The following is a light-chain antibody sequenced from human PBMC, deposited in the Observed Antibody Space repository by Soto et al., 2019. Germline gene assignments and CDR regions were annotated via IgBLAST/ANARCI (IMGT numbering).Light chain of an antibody. CDR3: QQRSNWPRT. J-gene: IGKJ1*01. CDR2: DAS. V-gene: IGKV3-11*01. CDR1: QNVNNY. Sequence: EIVLTQSPATLSLSPGERATLSCRASQNVNNYLAWYQQKPGQGPRLLIYDASSRATGIPARFRGRGSGTDFTLTISILEPEDVALYYCQQRSNWPRTFGQGTKVEIK.